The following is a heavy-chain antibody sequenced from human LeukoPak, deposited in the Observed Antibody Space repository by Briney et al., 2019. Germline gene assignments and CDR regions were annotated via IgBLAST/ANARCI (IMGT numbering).Heavy chain of an antibody. D-gene: IGHD5-12*01. V-gene: IGHV3-23*01. Sequence: PGGSVRLSCAACGFTFSSYAMSWVRQARGKGLEWVSAISGSGGSTYYADSVKGRFTISRDNSKNTLYLQMNSLRAEDTAVYYCAKDRGRYSGYDYADYWGQGTLVTVSS. CDR3: AKDRGRYSGYDYADY. J-gene: IGHJ4*02. CDR1: GFTFSSYA. CDR2: ISGSGGST.